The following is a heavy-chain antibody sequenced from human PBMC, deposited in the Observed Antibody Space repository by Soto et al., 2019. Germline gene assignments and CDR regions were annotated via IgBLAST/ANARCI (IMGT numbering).Heavy chain of an antibody. D-gene: IGHD6-13*01. Sequence: SVTLSLTCTVSGGSISSSSYYWGWIRQPPGKGLEWIGSIYYSGSTYYNPSLKSRVTISVDTSKNQFSLKLSSVTAADTAVYYCARRGIAAAGTRIFDYWGQGTLVTVSS. J-gene: IGHJ4*02. V-gene: IGHV4-39*01. CDR2: IYYSGST. CDR3: ARRGIAAAGTRIFDY. CDR1: GGSISSSSYY.